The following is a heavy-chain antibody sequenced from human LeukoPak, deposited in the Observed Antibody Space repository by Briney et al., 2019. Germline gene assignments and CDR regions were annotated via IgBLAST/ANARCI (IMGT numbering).Heavy chain of an antibody. CDR1: GGTFSSYA. CDR3: ARTTATFYWFDP. J-gene: IGHJ5*02. Sequence: ASVKVSCKASGGTFSSYAISWVRQAPGQGLEWMGWISAYNGNTNYAQKLQGRVTMTTDTSTSTAYMELRSLRSDDTAVYYCARTTATFYWFDPWGQGTLVTVSS. V-gene: IGHV1-18*01. CDR2: ISAYNGNT. D-gene: IGHD2-21*02.